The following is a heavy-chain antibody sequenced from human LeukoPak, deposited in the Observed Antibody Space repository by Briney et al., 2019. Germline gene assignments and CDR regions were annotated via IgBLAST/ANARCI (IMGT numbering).Heavy chain of an antibody. CDR3: TTDYYDYVWGSYRPDY. Sequence: PGGSLRLSCTASGFTFSGSAMHWVRQASGKGLEWVGRIRTKANNYATVYAASVKGRFTISRDDSKNTLYLQMNSLKTEDTAVYYCTTDYYDYVWGSYRPDYWGQGTLVTVSS. D-gene: IGHD3-16*02. V-gene: IGHV3-73*01. CDR2: IRTKANNYAT. J-gene: IGHJ4*02. CDR1: GFTFSGSA.